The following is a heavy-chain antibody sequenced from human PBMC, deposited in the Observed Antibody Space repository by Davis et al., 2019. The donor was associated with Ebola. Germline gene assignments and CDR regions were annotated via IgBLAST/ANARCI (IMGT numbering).Heavy chain of an antibody. CDR1: GFTFSSYG. CDR3: ARDHRIVVVTATPSWDYYYGMDV. Sequence: PGGSLRLSCAASGFTFSSYGMHWVRQAPGKGLEWVAVISYDGSNKYYADSVKGRFTISRDNSKNTLYLQMNSLRAEDTAVYYCARDHRIVVVTATPSWDYYYGMDVWGQGTTVTVSS. V-gene: IGHV3-30*03. CDR2: ISYDGSNK. J-gene: IGHJ6*02. D-gene: IGHD2-21*02.